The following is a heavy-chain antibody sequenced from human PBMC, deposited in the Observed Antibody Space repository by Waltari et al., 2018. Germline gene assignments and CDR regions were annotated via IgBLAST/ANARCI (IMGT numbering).Heavy chain of an antibody. Sequence: QLQLQESGPGLVKPSETLSLTCTVSGGSISSSSYYWGWIRQPPGKGLEWIGSIYYSGSTYYNPSLKSRVTISVDTSKNQFSLKLSSVTAADTAVYYCARDSVGYCSSTSCEPPFDYWGQGTLVTVSS. CDR1: GGSISSSSYY. CDR3: ARDSVGYCSSTSCEPPFDY. D-gene: IGHD2-2*01. V-gene: IGHV4-39*07. CDR2: IYYSGST. J-gene: IGHJ4*02.